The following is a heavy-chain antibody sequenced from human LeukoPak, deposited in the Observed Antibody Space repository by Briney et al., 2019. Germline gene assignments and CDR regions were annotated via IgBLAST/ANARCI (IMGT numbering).Heavy chain of an antibody. V-gene: IGHV1-8*02. CDR2: MNPNSGNT. D-gene: IGHD5-24*01. Sequence: ASMKVSCKASGYTFINYDINWVRQATGQGLEWMGWMNPNSGNTGYAQKFQGRVTITRDASANIAYMELTSLRSEDTAVYYCARGDGFTLDFWGQGTPVTVSS. J-gene: IGHJ4*02. CDR1: GYTFINYD. CDR3: ARGDGFTLDF.